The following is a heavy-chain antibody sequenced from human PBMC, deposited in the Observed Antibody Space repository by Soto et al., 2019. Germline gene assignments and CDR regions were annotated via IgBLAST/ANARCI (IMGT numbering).Heavy chain of an antibody. CDR2: ILPVFDIT. CDR3: ASGVSRRDAYNRDYFDF. CDR1: GGTFSTYA. Sequence: QVQLVQSGAEGKKPGSSVKVSCKASGGTFSTYAITWVRQAPGHGPEWMGAILPVFDITNDAQNFQGRVTITADESTSTAYMELSSLRSEDTAVYYCASGVSRRDAYNRDYFDFWGQGTLVTVS. V-gene: IGHV1-69*01. D-gene: IGHD1-1*01. J-gene: IGHJ4*02.